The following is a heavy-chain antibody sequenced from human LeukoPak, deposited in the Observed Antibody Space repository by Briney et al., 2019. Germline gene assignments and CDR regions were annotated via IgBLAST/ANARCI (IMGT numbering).Heavy chain of an antibody. CDR1: GGSFSGYY. D-gene: IGHD1-26*01. CDR3: ARDEGHSGSYYWEDYYFDY. J-gene: IGHJ4*02. CDR2: INHSGST. Sequence: SETLSLTCAVYGGSFSGYYWSWIRQPPGKGLEWIGEINHSGSTNYNPSLKSRVTISVDTSKTQFSLKLSSVTAADTAVYYCARDEGHSGSYYWEDYYFDYWGQGTLVTVSS. V-gene: IGHV4-34*01.